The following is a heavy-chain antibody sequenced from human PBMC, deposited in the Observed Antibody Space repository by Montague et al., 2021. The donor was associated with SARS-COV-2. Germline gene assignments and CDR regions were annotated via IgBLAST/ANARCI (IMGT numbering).Heavy chain of an antibody. CDR1: GGSLSGYY. Sequence: SDTLSLTCAVYGGSLSGYYWSWIRQPLEKGLEWIGEINHSANTKXNPSLKSPVTISIDTSKNQFSLKMTSVTAADTATYYCASGIYPSGSYYNRYYYGLNIWGPGTTVIVSS. CDR2: INHSANT. D-gene: IGHD3-10*01. V-gene: IGHV4-34*01. J-gene: IGHJ6*02. CDR3: ASGIYPSGSYYNRYYYGLNI.